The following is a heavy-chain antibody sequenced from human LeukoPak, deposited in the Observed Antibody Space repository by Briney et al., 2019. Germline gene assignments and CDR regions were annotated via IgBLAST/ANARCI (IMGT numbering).Heavy chain of an antibody. J-gene: IGHJ4*02. V-gene: IGHV3-30*04. CDR3: ARDRGELGTLDY. CDR1: GLTFSSYA. CDR2: ISYDGSNK. Sequence: GRSLRLSCAASGLTFSSYAMHWVRQAPGKGLEWVAVISYDGSNKYYADSVKGRFTISRDNSKNTLYLQMNSLRAEDTAVYYCARDRGELGTLDYWGQGTLVTVSS. D-gene: IGHD7-27*01.